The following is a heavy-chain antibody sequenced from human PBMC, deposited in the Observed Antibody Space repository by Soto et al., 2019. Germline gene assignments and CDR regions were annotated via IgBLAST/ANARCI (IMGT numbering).Heavy chain of an antibody. CDR1: GFHFAAYT. Sequence: SLRLSCSASGFHFAAYTMSWVRLTPGKGLEWVGCIRRIAYGGTTGYAASVKGRFTISRDDSRKIVFLQMSRLKIEDTAVYYCSRSLAIDFDSWVQGT. J-gene: IGHJ4*02. CDR3: SRSLAIDFDS. V-gene: IGHV3-49*04. CDR2: IRRIAYGGTT.